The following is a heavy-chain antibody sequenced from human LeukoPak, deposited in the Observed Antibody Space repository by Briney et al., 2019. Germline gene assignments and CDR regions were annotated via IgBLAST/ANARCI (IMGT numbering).Heavy chain of an antibody. Sequence: PSETLSLTCTVSGASNSDYYWSWIRQPPGKGLEWIGSIYYSGTTDYNRSLESRVTISVDTSKNQFSLKLSSVTAADTAVYYCARDTYSSGWSSKNYYYYYGMDVWGQGTTVTVSS. J-gene: IGHJ6*02. CDR1: GASNSDYY. D-gene: IGHD6-19*01. V-gene: IGHV4-59*01. CDR2: IYYSGTT. CDR3: ARDTYSSGWSSKNYYYYYGMDV.